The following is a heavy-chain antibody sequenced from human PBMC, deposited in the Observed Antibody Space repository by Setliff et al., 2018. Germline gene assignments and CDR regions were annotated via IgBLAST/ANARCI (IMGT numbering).Heavy chain of an antibody. V-gene: IGHV4-38-2*02. CDR1: GYSIRSYHY. Sequence: TLSLTCAVSGYSIRSYHYWGWIRQPPGKGLEWTGSIYHSGSAYYNPSLKSRVTISVDTSKNQFSLKLSSVTAADRAVYYCARDGGNGYGVDAYAGGGFDIWGQGTMVTVSS. CDR3: ARDGGNGYGVDAYAGGGFDI. D-gene: IGHD5-18*01. J-gene: IGHJ3*02. CDR2: IYHSGSA.